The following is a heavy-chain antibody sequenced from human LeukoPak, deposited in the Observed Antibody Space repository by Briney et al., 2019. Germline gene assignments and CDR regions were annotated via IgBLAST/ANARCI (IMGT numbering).Heavy chain of an antibody. CDR2: SRNKANSYTT. V-gene: IGHV3-72*01. CDR1: GFTFSGHY. CDR3: ARGYNSFDY. J-gene: IGHJ4*02. Sequence: GGSLRLSCAASGFTFSGHYMDWVRQAPGKGLEWVGRSRNKANSYTTEYAASVKGRFTISRDESKNSLHLQMNCLKTEDMAVYYCARGYNSFDYWGQGILVTVSS. D-gene: IGHD5-12*01.